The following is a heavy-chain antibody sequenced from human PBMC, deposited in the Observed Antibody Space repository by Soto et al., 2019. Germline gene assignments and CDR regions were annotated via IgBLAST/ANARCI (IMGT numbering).Heavy chain of an antibody. CDR2: ISGSGGSA. V-gene: IGHV3-23*01. Sequence: EVQLLESGGGLVQPGGSLRLSCAASGFTFSSYAMSWVRQAPGKGLEWVSAISGSGGSAYYADSVKGRFTIPRDNSKNTLYLQMNSLRAEDTAVYYCAKDLTIYRGWFDPWGQGTLVTVSS. J-gene: IGHJ5*02. D-gene: IGHD3-3*01. CDR1: GFTFSSYA. CDR3: AKDLTIYRGWFDP.